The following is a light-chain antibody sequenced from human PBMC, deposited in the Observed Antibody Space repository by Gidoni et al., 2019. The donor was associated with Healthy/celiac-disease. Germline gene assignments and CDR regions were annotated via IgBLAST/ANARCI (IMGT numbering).Light chain of an antibody. Sequence: IQMPQPLSSLSASVGDRATITCRASQSIRSYLHWYQQKPGKAPKLLIYAASSLQSGVPSRFSSSGSGTDFTLTISSLQPEDFATYYCRQRYSTTCTFGQGTKLEIK. CDR1: QSIRSY. J-gene: IGKJ2*02. CDR2: AAS. CDR3: RQRYSTTCT. V-gene: IGKV1-39*01.